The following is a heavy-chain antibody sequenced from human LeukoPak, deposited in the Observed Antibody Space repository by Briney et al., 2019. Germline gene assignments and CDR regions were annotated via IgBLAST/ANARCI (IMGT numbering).Heavy chain of an antibody. CDR3: ARKFCSSTSCYNSY. CDR1: GGSISSYY. D-gene: IGHD2-2*01. Sequence: PSETLSLTCTVSGGSISSYYWSWIRQPPGKGLEWIGEINHSGSTNYNPSLKSRVTISVDTSKNQFSLKLSSVTAADTAVYYCARKFCSSTSCYNSYWGQGTLVTVSS. CDR2: INHSGST. V-gene: IGHV4-34*01. J-gene: IGHJ4*02.